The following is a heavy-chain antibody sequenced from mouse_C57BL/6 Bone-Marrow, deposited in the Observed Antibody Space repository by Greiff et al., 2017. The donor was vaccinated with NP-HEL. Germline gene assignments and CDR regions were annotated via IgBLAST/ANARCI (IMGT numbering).Heavy chain of an antibody. CDR3: ATPFYPYAMDY. J-gene: IGHJ4*01. CDR1: GYTFTSYW. D-gene: IGHD2-1*01. CDR2: IDPSDSYT. V-gene: IGHV1-50*01. Sequence: VQLQQPGAELVKPGASVKLSCKASGYTFTSYWMQWVKQRPGQGLEWIGEIDPSDSYTNYNQKFKGKATLPVDTSSSTAYMQLSSLTSEDSAVYYCATPFYPYAMDYWGQGTSVTVSS.